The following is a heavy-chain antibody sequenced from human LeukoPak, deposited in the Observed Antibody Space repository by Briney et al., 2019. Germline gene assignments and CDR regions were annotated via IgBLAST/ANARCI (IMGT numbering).Heavy chain of an antibody. D-gene: IGHD6-19*01. Sequence: GGSLRLSCAASGFTFSDYYMSWIRQAPGKGLEWVSYINSGGSTIYYVDSVKGRFTISRDNAKNLLYLQMNSLRAEDTAVYYCARASSGWTIGYWGQGTLVTVSS. CDR1: GFTFSDYY. V-gene: IGHV3-11*04. CDR2: INSGGSTI. CDR3: ARASSGWTIGY. J-gene: IGHJ4*02.